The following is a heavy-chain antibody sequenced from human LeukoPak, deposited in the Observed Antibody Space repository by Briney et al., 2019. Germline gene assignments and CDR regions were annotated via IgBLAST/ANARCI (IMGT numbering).Heavy chain of an antibody. V-gene: IGHV4-39*01. CDR1: GGSISSSSYY. CDR3: ARQARGSDYHMDV. D-gene: IGHD3-10*01. Sequence: TTSETLSLTCTVSGGSISSSSYYWGWIRQPPGKGLEWIGSIYYSGSTYYNPSLKSRVTISVDTSKNQFSLKLSSVTAADTAVYYCARQARGSDYHMDVWGKGTTVTISS. J-gene: IGHJ6*03. CDR2: IYYSGST.